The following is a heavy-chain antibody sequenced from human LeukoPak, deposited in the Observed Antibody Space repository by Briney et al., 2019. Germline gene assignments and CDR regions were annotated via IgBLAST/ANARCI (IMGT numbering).Heavy chain of an antibody. CDR1: GFTFSRYA. V-gene: IGHV3-23*01. J-gene: IGHJ6*03. Sequence: GGSLRLSCAASGFTFSRYAMSWVRQAPGKGLEWVSAISGSGGSTNYADSVKGRFTIYRDNPKNTLYLQMKSLRAEDTAVYYCTKDGEYYYGSGSFLFWGYYYYYMDVWGKGTTVTISS. D-gene: IGHD3-10*01. CDR2: ISGSGGST. CDR3: TKDGEYYYGSGSFLFWGYYYYYMDV.